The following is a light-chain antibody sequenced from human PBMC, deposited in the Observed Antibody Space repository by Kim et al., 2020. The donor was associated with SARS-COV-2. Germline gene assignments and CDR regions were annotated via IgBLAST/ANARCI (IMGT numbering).Light chain of an antibody. J-gene: IGKJ4*01. CDR3: QQYGTSPLT. Sequence: PGETATVSCRASQTVSSNYLAWYPQKPGQAPRLLIYGASSRATGIPDRFSGSGSETDFTLTISRLDPEDFAMYYCQQYGTSPLTFGGGTKVDIK. V-gene: IGKV3-20*01. CDR1: QTVSSNY. CDR2: GAS.